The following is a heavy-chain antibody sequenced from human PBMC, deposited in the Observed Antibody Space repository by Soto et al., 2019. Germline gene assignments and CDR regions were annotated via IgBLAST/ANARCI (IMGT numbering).Heavy chain of an antibody. V-gene: IGHV1-46*01. CDR2: INPNGGGA. J-gene: IGHJ4*02. Sequence: QVQLVQSGAEVKKPGASVKVSCKASGYKFINHYIHWVRQAPGVGLEWMGIINPNGGGADYAQKIQDRVTMTTDPYMNTVHMNLRSLTSEDTAVYFCARDSSASATSYSFDNWGQGTLVSVSS. D-gene: IGHD3-10*01. CDR1: GYKFINHY. CDR3: ARDSSASATSYSFDN.